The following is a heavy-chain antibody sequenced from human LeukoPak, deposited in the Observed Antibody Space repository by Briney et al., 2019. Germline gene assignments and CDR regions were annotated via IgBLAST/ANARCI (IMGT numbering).Heavy chain of an antibody. CDR2: IKQDGSDK. CDR3: ARDSIPGYDSSGYMVAFDL. CDR1: GFTFNNYW. V-gene: IGHV3-7*05. J-gene: IGHJ3*01. D-gene: IGHD3-22*01. Sequence: GRSLRLSCAASGFTFNNYWMTWVRQAPGKGLEWVANIKQDGSDKYYVDSVKGRFIISRDNAKNSLYLQMNSLRAEDTAVYYCARDSIPGYDSSGYMVAFDLWGQGTMVTVSS.